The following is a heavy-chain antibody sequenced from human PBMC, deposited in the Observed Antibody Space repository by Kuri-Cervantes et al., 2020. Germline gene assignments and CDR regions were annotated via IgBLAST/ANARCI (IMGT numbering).Heavy chain of an antibody. CDR3: ARVGSYDFWSGNDYYYYYYMDV. CDR2: INPSGGST. Sequence: ASVKVSCKASGYTFTSYYMHWVRQAPGQGLEWMGIINPSGGSTSYAQKFQGRVTMTRDTSTSTVYMELSSLRSEDTAVYYCARVGSYDFWSGNDYYYYYYMDVWGKGTTVTVSS. J-gene: IGHJ6*03. D-gene: IGHD3-3*01. CDR1: GYTFTSYY. V-gene: IGHV1-46*01.